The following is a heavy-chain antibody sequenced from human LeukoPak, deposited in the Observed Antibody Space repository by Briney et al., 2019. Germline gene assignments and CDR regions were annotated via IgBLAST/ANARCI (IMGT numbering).Heavy chain of an antibody. CDR3: ARPWGSGWYGEAFDI. Sequence: GGSLRLSCAVSGFPFNMYPMHWVRQAPGKGLEWVAVISYDGNDTYYADSVKGRFTISRDNSNNTLYVEMNSLRAEDTAVYYCARPWGSGWYGEAFDIWGQGTKVTVSS. J-gene: IGHJ3*02. D-gene: IGHD6-19*01. V-gene: IGHV3-30*04. CDR2: ISYDGNDT. CDR1: GFPFNMYP.